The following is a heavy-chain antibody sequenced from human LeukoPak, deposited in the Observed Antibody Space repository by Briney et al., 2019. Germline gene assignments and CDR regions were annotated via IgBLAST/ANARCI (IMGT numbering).Heavy chain of an antibody. CDR2: INPNSGGT. CDR1: GYTFTGYY. D-gene: IGHD6-13*01. CDR3: ARSGYSSRLLGVGYYFDY. Sequence: ASVKVSCKASGYTFTGYYMHWVRQAPGQGLEWMGWINPNSGGTNYAQKFQGGVTMTRDTSISTAYMELSRLRSDDTAVYYCARSGYSSRLLGVGYYFDYWGQGTLVTVSS. J-gene: IGHJ4*02. V-gene: IGHV1-2*02.